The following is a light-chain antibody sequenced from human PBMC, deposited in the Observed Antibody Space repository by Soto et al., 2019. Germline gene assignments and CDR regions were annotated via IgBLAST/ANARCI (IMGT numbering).Light chain of an antibody. V-gene: IGKV1-33*01. CDR1: QDISNY. CDR3: QQNDNLPPP. Sequence: DIPMTQSPSSLSASVGDRVTITCQASQDISNYLNWYQQKPGKAPKLLIYDASNLETGVSSRFSGSGSGTDFTFTISSPQPEDIATYYCQQNDNLPPPFGQGTKLEIK. CDR2: DAS. J-gene: IGKJ2*01.